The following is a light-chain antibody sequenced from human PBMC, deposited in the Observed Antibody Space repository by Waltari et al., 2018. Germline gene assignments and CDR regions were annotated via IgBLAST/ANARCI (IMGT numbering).Light chain of an antibody. Sequence: QSALTQPASVSGSPGQSITIPCPGTSSDVGGYNYASWYQQHRGKAPKLMIYEVSNRPSGVSNRFSGSKSGNTASLTISGLQAEDEADYYCSSYTSSSTLVVFGGGTKLTVL. V-gene: IGLV2-14*01. CDR1: SSDVGGYNY. CDR3: SSYTSSSTLVV. J-gene: IGLJ2*01. CDR2: EVS.